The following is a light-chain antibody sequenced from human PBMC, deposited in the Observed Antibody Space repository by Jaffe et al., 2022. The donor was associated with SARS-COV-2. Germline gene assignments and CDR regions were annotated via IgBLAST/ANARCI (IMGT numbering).Light chain of an antibody. CDR2: GVS. J-gene: IGKJ1*01. Sequence: EIVLTQSPGTLSLSPGERATLSCRASQSVSSNYLAWYQQKPGQAPRLLIYGVSSRATGIPDRFSGSGSGTDFTLTISRLEPEDFAVYYCHQYGTLPRTFGQGTKVEIK. CDR3: HQYGTLPRT. V-gene: IGKV3-20*01. CDR1: QSVSSNY.